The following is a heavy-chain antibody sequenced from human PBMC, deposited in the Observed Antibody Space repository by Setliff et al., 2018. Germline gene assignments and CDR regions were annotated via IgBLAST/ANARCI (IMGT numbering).Heavy chain of an antibody. D-gene: IGHD6-19*01. CDR3: VREYSGGGLM. CDR1: GYIFTGYY. CDR2: ISAYNGNT. Sequence: SVKVSCKASGYIFTGYYIHWVRQAPGQGLEWMGWISAYNGNTNYGQKYQGRVTMTTDTSTNTVYMELRSLRSDDTAVYFCVREYSGGGLMWGQGTMVTVSS. J-gene: IGHJ3*01. V-gene: IGHV1-18*04.